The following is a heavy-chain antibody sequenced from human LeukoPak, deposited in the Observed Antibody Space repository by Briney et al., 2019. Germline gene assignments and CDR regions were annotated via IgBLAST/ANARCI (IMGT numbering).Heavy chain of an antibody. Sequence: GGSLRLSCAASGFTFSSYAMSWVRQAPGKGLEWVSAISGSGGSTYYADSVKGRFTISRDNSKNTLYLQMNSLRAEDTAVYYCAKVGGDIAAPHPADHYYYYYMDVWGKGTTVTVSS. CDR1: GFTFSSYA. CDR3: AKVGGDIAAPHPADHYYYYYMDV. D-gene: IGHD6-6*01. CDR2: ISGSGGST. J-gene: IGHJ6*03. V-gene: IGHV3-23*01.